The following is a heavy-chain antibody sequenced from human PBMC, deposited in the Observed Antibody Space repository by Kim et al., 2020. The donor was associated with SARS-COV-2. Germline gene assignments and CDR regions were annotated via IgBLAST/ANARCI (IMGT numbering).Heavy chain of an antibody. D-gene: IGHD1-20*01. J-gene: IGHJ3*02. CDR3: ARGSITGKRVDAFDI. Sequence: AQKFQGRDTMTRDTSTSPVYMELSSLRSEDTAVYYCARGSITGKRVDAFDIWGQGTMVTVSS. V-gene: IGHV1-46*01.